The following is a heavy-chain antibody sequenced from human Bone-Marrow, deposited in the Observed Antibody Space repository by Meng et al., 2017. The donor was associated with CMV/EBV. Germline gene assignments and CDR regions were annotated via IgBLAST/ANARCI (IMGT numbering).Heavy chain of an antibody. J-gene: IGHJ4*02. CDR3: ARGLLLYASL. V-gene: IGHV1-69*05. CDR1: GGTFSSYA. Sequence: SVKVSCKASGGTFSSYAISWVRQAPGQGLEWMGGIIPIFGTANYAQKFQGRVTITTDESTSTAYMELRSLRSDDTAVYYCARGLLLYASLWGQGTPVTVSS. CDR2: IIPIFGTA. D-gene: IGHD2-2*02.